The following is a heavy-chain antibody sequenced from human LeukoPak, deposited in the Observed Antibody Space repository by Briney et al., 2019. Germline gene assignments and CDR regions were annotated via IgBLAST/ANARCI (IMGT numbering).Heavy chain of an antibody. J-gene: IGHJ4*02. CDR3: GPLDYGD. CDR1: GFTFSNHW. Sequence: GGSLRLSCAASGFTFSNHWMHWARQTPGEGLVWVSGVNVDGSSTFYADSVKGRFTISRDNVKNTLDLQMNSLRVEDTAVYYCGPLDYGDWGEGTMVTVSS. CDR2: VNVDGSST. D-gene: IGHD4-17*01. V-gene: IGHV3-74*01.